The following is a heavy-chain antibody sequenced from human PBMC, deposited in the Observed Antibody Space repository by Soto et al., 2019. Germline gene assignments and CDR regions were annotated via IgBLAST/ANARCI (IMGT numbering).Heavy chain of an antibody. J-gene: IGHJ4*02. Sequence: QVQLVQSGAEVKKPGSSVKVSCKASGGTFSSYAISWVRQAPGQGLEWMGGIIPIFGTANYAQKFQGRVTSXXDXAXXTADMELSSLRSEDTAVYYCARNARSSSYHYIFDYWGQGTLVTVSS. V-gene: IGHV1-69*12. CDR3: ARNARSSSYHYIFDY. CDR2: IIPIFGTA. CDR1: GGTFSSYA. D-gene: IGHD2-15*01.